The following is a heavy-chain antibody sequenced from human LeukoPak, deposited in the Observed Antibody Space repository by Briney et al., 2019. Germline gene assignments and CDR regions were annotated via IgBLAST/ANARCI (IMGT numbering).Heavy chain of an antibody. CDR3: ARLKQWLKYYFDY. J-gene: IGHJ4*02. D-gene: IGHD6-19*01. Sequence: GGSLRLSCAASGFTFSSYAMSWVRQAPGKGLEWVSAISGSGGSTYYADSVKGRFTISRDNAKNSLYLQMNSLRAEDTAVYYCARLKQWLKYYFDYWGQGTLVTVSS. CDR2: ISGSGGST. CDR1: GFTFSSYA. V-gene: IGHV3-23*01.